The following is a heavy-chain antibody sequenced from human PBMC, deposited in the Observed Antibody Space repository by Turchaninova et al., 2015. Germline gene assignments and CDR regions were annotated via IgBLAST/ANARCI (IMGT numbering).Heavy chain of an antibody. CDR2: INPYTGDT. Sequence: QVQLVPSGAEVKKPGASVQVSCKASGYTFTDYYIHWVRQAPGQGLEWMGQINPYTGDTNSAQKFEGRVTMTRDTSISTAYMELSGLTSDDTALYCCANLYRGYGFDYWGQGTLVTVSS. V-gene: IGHV1-2*06. CDR1: GYTFTDYY. CDR3: ANLYRGYGFDY. D-gene: IGHD5-12*01. J-gene: IGHJ4*02.